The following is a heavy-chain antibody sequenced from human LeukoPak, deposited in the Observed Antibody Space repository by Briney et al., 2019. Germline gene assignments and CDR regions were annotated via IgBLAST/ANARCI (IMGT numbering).Heavy chain of an antibody. V-gene: IGHV4-34*01. Sequence: SETLSLTCAVYGGSFSGYYWSWIRQPPGKGLEWIGEINHSGSTNYNPSLKSRVTISVDTSKNQFSLKLGSVTAADTAVYYCARGRSSRNRPRLDYWGQGTLVTVSS. CDR1: GGSFSGYY. CDR3: ARGRSSRNRPRLDY. CDR2: INHSGST. D-gene: IGHD1-14*01. J-gene: IGHJ4*02.